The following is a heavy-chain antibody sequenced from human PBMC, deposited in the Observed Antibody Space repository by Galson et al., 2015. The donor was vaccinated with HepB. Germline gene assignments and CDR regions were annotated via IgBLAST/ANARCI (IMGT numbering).Heavy chain of an antibody. D-gene: IGHD3-16*01. V-gene: IGHV3-23*01. Sequence: SLRLSCAASGFTFSSYAMNWVRQAPGKGLEWVSDISGSGGSTYYADSVKGRFTISRDNAKNSLYLQMNSLRAEDTAVYYCAPWGVLDYFDYWGQGTMVTVSS. J-gene: IGHJ4*02. CDR3: APWGVLDYFDY. CDR2: ISGSGGST. CDR1: GFTFSSYA.